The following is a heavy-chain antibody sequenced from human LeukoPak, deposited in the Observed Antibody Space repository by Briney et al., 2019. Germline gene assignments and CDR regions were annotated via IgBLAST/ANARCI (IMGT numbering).Heavy chain of an antibody. CDR3: ASFETAADKPFDY. J-gene: IGHJ4*02. CDR1: GFTFSSYS. V-gene: IGHV3-21*01. CDR2: ISSESTYI. Sequence: GGSLRLSCAASGFTFSSYSMNWVRQAPGKGLEWVSSISSESTYIFYADSVKGRFTISRDNAKNSLYLQMNSLRAEDTAVYYCASFETAADKPFDYWGQGTLVTVSS. D-gene: IGHD6-25*01.